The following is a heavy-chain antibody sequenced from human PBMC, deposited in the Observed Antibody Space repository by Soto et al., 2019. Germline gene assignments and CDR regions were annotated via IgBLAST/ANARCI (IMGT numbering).Heavy chain of an antibody. CDR2: ISYDGSNK. J-gene: IGHJ6*02. CDR1: GFTFSSYG. Sequence: QVQLVESGGGVVQPGRSLRLSCAASGFTFSSYGMHWVRQAPGKGLEWVAVISYDGSNKYYADSVKGRFTISRDNSKNTLYLQMNSLRAEDTAVYYCAKDGLDGSGSYYNLYYYYGMDVWGQGTTVTVSS. V-gene: IGHV3-30*18. CDR3: AKDGLDGSGSYYNLYYYYGMDV. D-gene: IGHD3-10*01.